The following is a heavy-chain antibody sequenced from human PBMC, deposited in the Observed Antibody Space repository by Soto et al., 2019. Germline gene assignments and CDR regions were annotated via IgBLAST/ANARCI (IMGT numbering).Heavy chain of an antibody. V-gene: IGHV1-8*01. CDR2: MNPNSGNT. Sequence: QVQLVQSGAEMKKPGASVKVSCKASGYTFTSYGVNWVRQATGQGLEWMGWMNPNSGNTGYAQKFLGRVTMTRNTSISTAYMELSSLRSEDTAVYYCAREITDYGMDVWGQGTTVTVSS. J-gene: IGHJ6*02. CDR3: AREITDYGMDV. D-gene: IGHD3-16*01. CDR1: GYTFTSYG.